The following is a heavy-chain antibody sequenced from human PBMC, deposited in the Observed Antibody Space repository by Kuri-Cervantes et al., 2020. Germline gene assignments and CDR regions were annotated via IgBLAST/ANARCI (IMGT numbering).Heavy chain of an antibody. J-gene: IGHJ6*02. CDR2: MSYDGSNK. CDR1: GFTFSGYA. D-gene: IGHD5/OR15-5a*01. CDR3: AKKRPSASTRDAYYYYGMDV. V-gene: IGHV3-30-3*02. Sequence: GGSLRLSCAASGFTFSGYAMHWVRQAPGKGLEWVAVMSYDGSNKYYTDSVKGRFTISRDTSKNTLYLQINSLRAEDTAVYYCAKKRPSASTRDAYYYYGMDVWGQGTTVTVSS.